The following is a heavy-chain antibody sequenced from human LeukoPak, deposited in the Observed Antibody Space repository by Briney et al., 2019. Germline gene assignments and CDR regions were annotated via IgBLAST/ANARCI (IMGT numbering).Heavy chain of an antibody. CDR1: GFTFDDYG. J-gene: IGHJ4*02. CDR2: INWNGGST. CDR3: AREGQEMITFGGVII. Sequence: PGGSLRLSCAASGFTFDDYGMSWVRQAPGKELEWVSGINWNGGSTGYADSVKGRFTISRDNAKNSLYLQMNSLRAEDTALYYCAREGQEMITFGGVIIWGQGTLVTVSS. D-gene: IGHD3-16*01. V-gene: IGHV3-20*04.